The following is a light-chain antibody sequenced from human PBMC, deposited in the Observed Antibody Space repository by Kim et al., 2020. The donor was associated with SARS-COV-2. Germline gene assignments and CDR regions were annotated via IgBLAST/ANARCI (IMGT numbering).Light chain of an antibody. Sequence: ASVGDRVTINCRASQDINKYLNWYQQKPGKAPKLLVYFASSLQSGVPSRFRGSGSGTNFTLSITSLQPEDLATYFCQETYTLPITFGGGTKVDIK. CDR3: QETYTLPIT. CDR2: FAS. CDR1: QDINKY. V-gene: IGKV1-39*01. J-gene: IGKJ4*02.